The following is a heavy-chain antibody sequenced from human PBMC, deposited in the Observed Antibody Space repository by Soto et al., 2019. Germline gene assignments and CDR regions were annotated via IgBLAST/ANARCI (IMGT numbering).Heavy chain of an antibody. Sequence: PSQTLSLTCAISGDSVSSNSAAWNWIRQSPPRGLEWLGRTYYRSKWFNDYAVSVRSRITINPDTFKNQFSLHLNSVTPEDTAVYYCARGSYTSTWYSGQGTLVTVSS. CDR3: ARGSYTSTWY. CDR2: TYYRSKWFN. V-gene: IGHV6-1*01. CDR1: GDSVSSNSAA. D-gene: IGHD6-13*01. J-gene: IGHJ4*02.